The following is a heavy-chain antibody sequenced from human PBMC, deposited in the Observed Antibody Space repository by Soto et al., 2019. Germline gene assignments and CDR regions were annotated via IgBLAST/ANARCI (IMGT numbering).Heavy chain of an antibody. CDR3: ARATDRYCSGGSCYGFDY. D-gene: IGHD2-15*01. Sequence: SETLSLTCTVSGGSISSGGYYWSWIRQHPGKGLEWIGYIYYSGSTYYNPSLKSRVTISVDTSKNQFSLKLSSVTAADTAVYYCARATDRYCSGGSCYGFDYWGQGTLVTVSS. V-gene: IGHV4-31*03. CDR1: GGSISSGGYY. CDR2: IYYSGST. J-gene: IGHJ4*02.